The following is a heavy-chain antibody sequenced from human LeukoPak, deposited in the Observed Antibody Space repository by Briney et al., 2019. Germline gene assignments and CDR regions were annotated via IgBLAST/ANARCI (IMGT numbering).Heavy chain of an antibody. V-gene: IGHV4-30-2*01. Sequence: SQTLSLTCAVSGGSISRGDFSWSWIRQPPGKGLECIGFIHHSGSAYYNPSLRSRLTISEDMSKNQFSLKLSSVTAADTAVYYCARVRVTLIRGVIPYVNWLDPWGQGTLVTVSS. CDR2: IHHSGSA. CDR1: GGSISRGDFS. D-gene: IGHD3-10*01. CDR3: ARVRVTLIRGVIPYVNWLDP. J-gene: IGHJ5*02.